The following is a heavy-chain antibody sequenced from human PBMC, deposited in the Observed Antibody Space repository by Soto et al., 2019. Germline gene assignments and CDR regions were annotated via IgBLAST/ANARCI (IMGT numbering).Heavy chain of an antibody. D-gene: IGHD3-9*01. CDR2: ISYDGSNK. V-gene: IGHV3-30*18. Sequence: PGGSLRLSCAASGFTFSSYGMHWVRQAPGKGLEWVAVISYDGSNKYYADSVKGRFTISRDNSKNTLYLQMNSLRAEDTAVYYCAKDFDGTDWWFDPWGQGTLVTVSS. J-gene: IGHJ5*02. CDR1: GFTFSSYG. CDR3: AKDFDGTDWWFDP.